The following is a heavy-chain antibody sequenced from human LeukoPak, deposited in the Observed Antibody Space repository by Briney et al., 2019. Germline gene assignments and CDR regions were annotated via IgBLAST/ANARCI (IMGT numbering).Heavy chain of an antibody. V-gene: IGHV3-7*04. CDR3: ARGGSYHGGQVTDDY. CDR2: INQYGTEK. J-gene: IGHJ4*02. Sequence: PGGSLRLSCEASGFXFSXFWXXWVXXAPGKXXEWVAXINQYGTEKYYVDSVKGRFTISRDNAKNSLYLQMNSLKVEDTAVYYCARGGSYHGGQVTDDYWGQGTLVTVSS. D-gene: IGHD1-26*01. CDR1: GFXFSXFW.